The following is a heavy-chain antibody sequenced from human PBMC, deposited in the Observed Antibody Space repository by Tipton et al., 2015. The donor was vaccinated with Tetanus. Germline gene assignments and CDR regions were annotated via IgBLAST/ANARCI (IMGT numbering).Heavy chain of an antibody. V-gene: IGHV3-48*02. D-gene: IGHD3-16*01. CDR2: ISSSSSTI. CDR3: AGEGDAYYDYVWGSYGVYGMDV. CDR1: GFTFSSYS. J-gene: IGHJ6*02. Sequence: SLRLSCVASGFTFSSYSMNWVRQAPGKGLEWVSYISSSSSTIYYADSVKGRFTISRDNAKNSLYLQMNSLRDEDTAVYYCAGEGDAYYDYVWGSYGVYGMDVWGQGTTVTVSS.